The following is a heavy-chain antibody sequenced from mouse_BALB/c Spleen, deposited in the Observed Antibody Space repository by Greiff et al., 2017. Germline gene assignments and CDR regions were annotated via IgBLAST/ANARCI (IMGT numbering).Heavy chain of an antibody. D-gene: IGHD1-1*02. CDR2: ISSGSSTI. V-gene: IGHV5-17*02. J-gene: IGHJ2*01. Sequence: EVNVVESGGGLVQPGGSRKLSCAASGFTFSSFGMHWVRQAPEKGLEWVAYISSGSSTIYYADTVKGRFTISRDNPKNTLFLQMTSLRSEDTAMYYCARSDYGYLDYWGQGTTLTVSS. CDR3: ARSDYGYLDY. CDR1: GFTFSSFG.